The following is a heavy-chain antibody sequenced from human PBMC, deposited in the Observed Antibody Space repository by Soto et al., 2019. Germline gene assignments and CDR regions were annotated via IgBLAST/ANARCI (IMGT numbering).Heavy chain of an antibody. CDR1: GFSLSTSGVG. J-gene: IGHJ5*02. CDR3: AHRRGYYDSSGYWFDP. V-gene: IGHV2-5*02. Sequence: QITLKESGPPLVKPTQTLTLTCTFSGFSLSTSGVGVGWIRQPPGKALEWLALIYWDDDKRYSPSLKSRLTTTKDTSKNQVVLTMTNMDPVDTATYYCAHRRGYYDSSGYWFDPWGQGTLVTVSS. D-gene: IGHD3-22*01. CDR2: IYWDDDK.